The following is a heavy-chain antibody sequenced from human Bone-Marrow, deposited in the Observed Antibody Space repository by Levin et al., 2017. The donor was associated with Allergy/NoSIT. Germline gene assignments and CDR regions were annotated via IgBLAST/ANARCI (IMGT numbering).Heavy chain of an antibody. D-gene: IGHD3-22*01. CDR1: GYRFNTFW. CDR3: ARWSGSGYCPVTDPDY. V-gene: IGHV5-10-1*01. Sequence: GESLKISCKASGYRFNTFWINWVRQMPGKGLEWMGRIDPSDSYTKYSPSFQGHVTISVDKSINTAYLHWSSLKASDTAMYYCARWSGSGYCPVTDPDYWGQGTLLTVSS. J-gene: IGHJ4*02. CDR2: IDPSDSYT.